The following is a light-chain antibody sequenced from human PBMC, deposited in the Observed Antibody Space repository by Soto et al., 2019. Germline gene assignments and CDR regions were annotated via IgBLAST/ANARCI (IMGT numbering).Light chain of an antibody. CDR2: AAS. J-gene: IGKJ1*01. CDR3: QLSYGPPQA. V-gene: IGKV1-39*01. Sequence: DIQMTQSPSSLSASVGGRVAIICRASQSISNYLIWYQQKPGKAPKLLIYAASSLQSGVPSGFSGSGSGTDVTLAISSLQSEDLATYYSQLSYGPPQAFGQGTKVDIK. CDR1: QSISNY.